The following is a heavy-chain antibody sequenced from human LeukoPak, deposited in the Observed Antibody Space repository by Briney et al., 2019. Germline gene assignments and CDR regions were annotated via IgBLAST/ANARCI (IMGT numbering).Heavy chain of an antibody. J-gene: IGHJ3*02. CDR2: INPNSGGT. V-gene: IGHV1-2*02. Sequence: ASVKVSCKASGYTFTRYYMHWVRQAPGQGLEWMGWINPNSGGTNYAQKFQGRVTMTRDTSISTAYMELSRLRSDDTAVYYCAKSKPYGSGSYYLDAFDIWGQGTMVTVSS. CDR3: AKSKPYGSGSYYLDAFDI. CDR1: GYTFTRYY. D-gene: IGHD3-10*01.